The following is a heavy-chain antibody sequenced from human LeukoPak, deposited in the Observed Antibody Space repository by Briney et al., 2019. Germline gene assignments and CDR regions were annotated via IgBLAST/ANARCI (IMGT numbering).Heavy chain of an antibody. D-gene: IGHD5/OR15-5a*01. CDR1: GFTFSAYG. V-gene: IGHV3-23*01. Sequence: GGSLRLSCAASGFTFSAYGMSWVRQSPGQGLEWVSGISANGSITFYARSVRGRFTISRDNPQNTVYLQMNSLRAEDSALYYCTGCGVYGEFWGRGTLVSVSS. CDR3: TGCGVYGEF. J-gene: IGHJ4*02. CDR2: ISANGSIT.